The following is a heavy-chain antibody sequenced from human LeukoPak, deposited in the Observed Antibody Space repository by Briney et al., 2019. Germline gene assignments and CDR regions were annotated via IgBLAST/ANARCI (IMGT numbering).Heavy chain of an antibody. CDR2: ISGYNGNT. CDR1: NYTFSTFG. J-gene: IGHJ3*01. V-gene: IGHV1-18*04. Sequence: ASVKVSCKASNYTFSTFGITWVRQAPGQGLEWMGWISGYNGNTNYAQKFQGRVTMTRNTSISTAYMELSSLRSEDTAVYYCARGHDAYPFWGQGTMVTVSS. CDR3: ARGHDAYPF. D-gene: IGHD3-16*01.